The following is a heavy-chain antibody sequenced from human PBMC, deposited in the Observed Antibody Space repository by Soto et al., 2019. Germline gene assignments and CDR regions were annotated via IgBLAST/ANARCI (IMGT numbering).Heavy chain of an antibody. CDR1: GGSVNNKTYY. CDR2: VYYSGTT. J-gene: IGHJ4*02. D-gene: IGHD3-9*01. Sequence: SETLSLTCSVSGGSVNNKTYYWSWIRQPPGKRLEWIGYVYYSGTTNYNPSLKSRVTISIDMSKNQFSLRLSSVTAAETALYYCARTTAVPNTLRSRYFFDFWGQGTRVTVSS. CDR3: ARTTAVPNTLRSRYFFDF. V-gene: IGHV4-61*01.